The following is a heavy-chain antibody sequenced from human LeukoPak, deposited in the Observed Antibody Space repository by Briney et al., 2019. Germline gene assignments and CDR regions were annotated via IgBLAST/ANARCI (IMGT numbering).Heavy chain of an antibody. CDR2: IYTSGST. V-gene: IGHV4-4*07. D-gene: IGHD2-2*01. CDR3: ARDEDCSSTSCPGTFDP. Sequence: TSETLSLTCTVSGGSISSYYWSWIRQPAGEGLEWIGRIYTSGSTNYNPSLKSRVTMSVDTSKNQFSLKLSSVTAADTAVYYCARDEDCSSTSCPGTFDPWGQGTLVTVSS. CDR1: GGSISSYY. J-gene: IGHJ5*02.